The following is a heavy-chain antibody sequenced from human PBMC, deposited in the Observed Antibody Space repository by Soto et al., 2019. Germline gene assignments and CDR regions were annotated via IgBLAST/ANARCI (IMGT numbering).Heavy chain of an antibody. CDR2: FDPEDGET. CDR1: GYTLTELS. J-gene: IGHJ5*02. CDR3: ATDRSSGWYNWFDP. D-gene: IGHD6-19*01. Sequence: ASVKVSCKVSGYTLTELSMHWVRQAPGKGLEWMGGFDPEDGETIYAQKFQGRVTMTEDTSTDTADMELSRLRSEDTAVYYCATDRSSGWYNWFDPWGQGTLVTVSS. V-gene: IGHV1-24*01.